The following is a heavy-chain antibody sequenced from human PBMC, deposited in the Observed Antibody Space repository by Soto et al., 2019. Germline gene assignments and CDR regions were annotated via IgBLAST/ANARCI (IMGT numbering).Heavy chain of an antibody. CDR3: AKNWNWGSLVH. CDR1: GDSISTDY. D-gene: IGHD7-27*01. Sequence: QVHLQESGPGLVKPSETLSLTCTVSGDSISTDYWSWIRQSPGKGLEWIGFIYYGGSTNYNPSIKSGVTISVDTPKNQFSLKLSSVTAADTAVYYCAKNWNWGSLVHWGQVTLVTVAS. CDR2: IYYGGST. J-gene: IGHJ4*02. V-gene: IGHV4-59*08.